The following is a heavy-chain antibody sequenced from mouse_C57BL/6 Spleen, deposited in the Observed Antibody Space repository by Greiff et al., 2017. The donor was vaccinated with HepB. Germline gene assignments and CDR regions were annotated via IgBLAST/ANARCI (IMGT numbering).Heavy chain of an antibody. Sequence: QVHVKQSGAELVRPGTSVKLSCKASGYTFTSYWMHWVKQRPGQGLEWIGVIDPSDSYTNYNQKFKGKATLTVDTSSSTAYMQLSSLTSEDSAVYYCARSKRGYYFDYWGQGTTLTVSS. CDR3: ARSKRGYYFDY. CDR2: IDPSDSYT. V-gene: IGHV1-59*01. CDR1: GYTFTSYW. J-gene: IGHJ2*01.